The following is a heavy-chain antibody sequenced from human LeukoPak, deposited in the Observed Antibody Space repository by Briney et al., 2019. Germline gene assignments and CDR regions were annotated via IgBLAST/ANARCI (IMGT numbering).Heavy chain of an antibody. D-gene: IGHD6-6*01. CDR1: GFTFSSYG. Sequence: PGGSLRLSCAASGFTFSSYGMHWVRQAPGKGLEWVAVMWYDGSNKYYADSVKGRFTISRDNSKNTLYLQMNSLRAEDTAVYYCVRDRDAYSSSMDVWGQGTTVTVSS. J-gene: IGHJ6*02. CDR3: VRDRDAYSSSMDV. V-gene: IGHV3-33*01. CDR2: MWYDGSNK.